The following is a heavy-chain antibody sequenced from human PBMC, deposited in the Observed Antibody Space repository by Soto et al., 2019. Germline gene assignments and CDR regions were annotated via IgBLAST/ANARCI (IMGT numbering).Heavy chain of an antibody. Sequence: QVQLVESGGGLVEPGGSLRLSCAASGFRFSGHYMTWIRQAPGKGLEWVSKISSGGTTMYYADSVKGRFTVSRDNAQNSLYLQMNGLRAEDTAVYYCAGDPYYYGSAFWGQGTLVTVSS. CDR2: ISSGGTTM. J-gene: IGHJ4*02. CDR1: GFRFSGHY. D-gene: IGHD3-10*01. V-gene: IGHV3-11*01. CDR3: AGDPYYYGSAF.